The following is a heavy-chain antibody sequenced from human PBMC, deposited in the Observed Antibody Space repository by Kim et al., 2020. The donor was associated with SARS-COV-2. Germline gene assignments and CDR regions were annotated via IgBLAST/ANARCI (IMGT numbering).Heavy chain of an antibody. CDR1: GGSFSGYY. Sequence: SETLSLTCAVYGGSFSGYYWSWIRQPPGKGLEWIGEINHSGSTNYNPSLKSRVTISVDTSKNQFSLKLSSVTAADTAVYYCARGRLDFWSGYYYYYYGMDVWGQGTTVTVSS. D-gene: IGHD3-3*01. CDR3: ARGRLDFWSGYYYYYYGMDV. CDR2: INHSGST. V-gene: IGHV4-34*01. J-gene: IGHJ6*02.